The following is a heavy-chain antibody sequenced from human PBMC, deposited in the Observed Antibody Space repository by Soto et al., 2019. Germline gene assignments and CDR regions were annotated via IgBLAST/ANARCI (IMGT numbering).Heavy chain of an antibody. D-gene: IGHD3-22*01. V-gene: IGHV3-11*06. CDR1: GFTFSDYY. Sequence: PGGSLRLSCAASGFTFSDYYMSWIRQAPGKGLEWVSYISSSSSYTDYADSVKGRFTISRDNAKSSLYLQMNSLRAEDTAVYYCARDPITVIKDYGMDVWGQGTTVTVSS. CDR2: ISSSSSYT. CDR3: ARDPITVIKDYGMDV. J-gene: IGHJ6*02.